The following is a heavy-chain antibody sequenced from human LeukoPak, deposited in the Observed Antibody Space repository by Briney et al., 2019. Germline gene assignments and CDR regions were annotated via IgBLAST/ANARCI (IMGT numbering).Heavy chain of an antibody. D-gene: IGHD3-10*01. V-gene: IGHV4-34*01. CDR1: GGSFSGYY. CDR2: INHSGST. J-gene: IGHJ5*02. CDR3: ARGRYYYGSGSYYNGGPNWFDP. Sequence: SETPSLTCAVYGGSFSGYYWSWIRQPPGKGLERIGEINHSGSTNYNPSLKSRVTISVDTSKNQFSLKLSSVTAADTAVYYCARGRYYYGSGSYYNGGPNWFDPWGQGTLVTVSS.